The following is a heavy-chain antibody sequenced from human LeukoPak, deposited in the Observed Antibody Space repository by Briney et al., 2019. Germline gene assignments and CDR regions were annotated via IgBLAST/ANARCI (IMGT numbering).Heavy chain of an antibody. Sequence: GGSLRLSCAASGFLFRNFGMTWVRQAPGKGLEWVSTTSAGGEDKHYADSVKDRFTISRDNSKNTLYLKMNTLRAEDTALYYCAKDVGFCSGDSCSFFDCWGQGDLVTVPS. D-gene: IGHD2-15*01. CDR1: GFLFRNFG. CDR3: AKDVGFCSGDSCSFFDC. CDR2: TSAGGEDK. J-gene: IGHJ4*02. V-gene: IGHV3-23*01.